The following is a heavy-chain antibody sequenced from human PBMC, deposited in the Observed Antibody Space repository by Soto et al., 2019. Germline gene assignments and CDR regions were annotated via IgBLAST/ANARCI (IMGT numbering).Heavy chain of an antibody. D-gene: IGHD2-15*01. V-gene: IGHV1-69*13. CDR1: GGTFSSYA. CDR2: IIPIFGSA. CDR3: ARDRCSGGSCFLFDP. J-gene: IGHJ5*02. Sequence: SVKVSCKASGGTFSSYAISWVRQAPGQGLEWMGWIIPIFGSANYAQKFQGRVTITADESTSTAYMELSSLRSEDTAVYYCARDRCSGGSCFLFDPWGQGTLVTVSS.